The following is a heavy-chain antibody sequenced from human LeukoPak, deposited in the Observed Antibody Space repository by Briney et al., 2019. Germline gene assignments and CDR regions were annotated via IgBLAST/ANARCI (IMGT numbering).Heavy chain of an antibody. J-gene: IGHJ4*02. CDR2: ISGGGGST. CDR1: EFTFSTHG. Sequence: PGGSLRLSCAASEFTFSTHGMHWVRQAPGKGLEWVSTISGGGGSTYYADSVKGRFTISRDNSKNTLYLQVNSLRAEDTAVYYCAKGGKWDVTPFDYWGQGTLVTVSS. D-gene: IGHD1-26*01. V-gene: IGHV3-23*01. CDR3: AKGGKWDVTPFDY.